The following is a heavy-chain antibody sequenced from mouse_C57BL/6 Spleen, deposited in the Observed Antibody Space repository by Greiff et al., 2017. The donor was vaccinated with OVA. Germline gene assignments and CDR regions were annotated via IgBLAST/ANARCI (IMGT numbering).Heavy chain of an antibody. V-gene: IGHV5-9*01. CDR3: AGHETTVVAYFDY. J-gene: IGHJ2*01. D-gene: IGHD1-1*01. Sequence: DVMLVESGGGLVKPGGSLKLSCAASGFTFSSYTMSWVRQTPEKRLEWVATISGGGGNTYYPDSVKGRFTISRDNAKNTLYLQMSSLRSEDTALYYCAGHETTVVAYFDYWGQGTTLTVSS. CDR1: GFTFSSYT. CDR2: ISGGGGNT.